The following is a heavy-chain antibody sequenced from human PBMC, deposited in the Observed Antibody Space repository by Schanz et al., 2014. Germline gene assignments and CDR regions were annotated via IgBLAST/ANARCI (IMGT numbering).Heavy chain of an antibody. CDR2: FT. D-gene: IGHD1-1*01. V-gene: IGHV1-2*06. CDR1: GYSFSAYY. J-gene: IGHJ4*02. CDR3: VRELSGGTFDY. Sequence: QVQLVQSGAELKNPGASVKVSCKASGYSFSAYYIHWMRQAPGQGLEWLGRFTHISQKFQGRVTMTRDTSSTTAYMELNSLRSDDTAGYYCVRELSGGTFDYWGQGALVTVSS.